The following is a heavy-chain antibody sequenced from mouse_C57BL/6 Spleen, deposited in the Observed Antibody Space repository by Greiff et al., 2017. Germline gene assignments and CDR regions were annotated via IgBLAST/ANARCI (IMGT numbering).Heavy chain of an antibody. CDR3: ARWGSYGYFDY. D-gene: IGHD1-1*02. Sequence: VKLQESGPELVKPGASVKISCKASGYAFSSSWMNWVKQWPGKGLEWIGRIYPGDGDTNYNGKFKGKATLTADKSSSTAYMQLSSLTSEDSAVYFCARWGSYGYFDYWGQGTTLTVSS. V-gene: IGHV1-82*01. J-gene: IGHJ2*01. CDR2: IYPGDGDT. CDR1: GYAFSSSW.